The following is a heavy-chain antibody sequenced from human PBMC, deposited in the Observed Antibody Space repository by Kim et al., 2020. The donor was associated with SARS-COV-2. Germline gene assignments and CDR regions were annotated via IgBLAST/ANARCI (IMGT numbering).Heavy chain of an antibody. CDR1: GGSISSSSYY. D-gene: IGHD3-16*01. CDR2: IYYSGST. CDR3: ARGGYVWGAYDAFDI. J-gene: IGHJ3*02. V-gene: IGHV4-39*01. Sequence: SETLSLTCTVSGGSISSSSYYWGWIRQPPGKGLEWIGSIYYSGSTYYNPSLKSRVTISVDTSKNQFSLKLSSVTAADTAVYYCARGGYVWGAYDAFDIWGQGTLVTVSS.